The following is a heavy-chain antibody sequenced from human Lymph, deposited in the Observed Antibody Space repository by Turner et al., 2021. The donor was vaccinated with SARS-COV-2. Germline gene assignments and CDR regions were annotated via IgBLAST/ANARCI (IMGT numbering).Heavy chain of an antibody. Sequence: EVQLFESGGGLVQPGGSLTLLCAASGCTFSTYAMSWVRQAPGKGLEWVSAISVSGGSTYYADSVKGRFTISRDNSRNTLFLQMNSLRAEDTAVYYCEKDLVSGIAALGGMDVWGQGTTVTVSS. CDR3: EKDLVSGIAALGGMDV. CDR2: ISVSGGST. J-gene: IGHJ6*02. CDR1: GCTFSTYA. V-gene: IGHV3-23*01. D-gene: IGHD6-13*01.